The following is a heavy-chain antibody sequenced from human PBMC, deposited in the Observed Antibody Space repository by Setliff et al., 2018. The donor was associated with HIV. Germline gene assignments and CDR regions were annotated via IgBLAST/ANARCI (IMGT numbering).Heavy chain of an antibody. CDR1: GGTFSSYV. V-gene: IGHV1-69*15. CDR2: IIPMYNIP. D-gene: IGHD6-13*01. CDR3: ARDQTGVAAAAFGGGSAWSDEGFDI. J-gene: IGHJ3*02. Sequence: VSCKASGGTFSSYVISWVRQAPGQGLEWMGMIIPMYNIPAYAQKFQGRVTFTADESTSTAYMELSSLSSEDTAVYHCARDQTGVAAAAFGGGSAWSDEGFDIWGQGTMVTVSS.